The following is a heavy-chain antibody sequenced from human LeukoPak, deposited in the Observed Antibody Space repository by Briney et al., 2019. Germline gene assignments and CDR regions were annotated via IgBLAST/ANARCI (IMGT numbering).Heavy chain of an antibody. CDR2: FDPEDGET. Sequence: ASVKVSCKVSGYTLTELSMHWVRQAPGKGLEWMGGFDPEDGETIYAQKFQGRVTMTEDTSTDTVYMELSSLRSEDTAVYYCAGWPMVRGVIRSFDYWGQGTLVTVSS. D-gene: IGHD3-10*01. J-gene: IGHJ4*02. CDR3: AGWPMVRGVIRSFDY. V-gene: IGHV1-24*01. CDR1: GYTLTELS.